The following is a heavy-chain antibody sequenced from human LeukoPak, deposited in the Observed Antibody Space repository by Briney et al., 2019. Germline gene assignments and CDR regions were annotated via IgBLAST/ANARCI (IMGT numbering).Heavy chain of an antibody. J-gene: IGHJ6*02. Sequence: SETLSLTCAVYGGSFSGYYWSWIRQPPGKGLEWIGEINHSGSTNYNPSLKSRVTISVDTSKNQFSLKLSSVTAADTAVYYCARRDLTGTTGYSYGMDVWGQGTTVTVSS. CDR3: ARRDLTGTTGYSYGMDV. CDR2: INHSGST. V-gene: IGHV4-34*01. CDR1: GGSFSGYY. D-gene: IGHD1-7*01.